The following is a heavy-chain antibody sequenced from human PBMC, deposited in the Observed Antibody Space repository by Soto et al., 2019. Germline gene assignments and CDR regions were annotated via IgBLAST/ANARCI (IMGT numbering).Heavy chain of an antibody. Sequence: EVQLLESGGGLVQPGGSLRLSCAASGFTFSSYAMSWVRQAPGKGLEWVSAISGSGGSTYYADSVKGRFTISRDNSKNTLYLQMNSLRAEVTAVYYCAKDYSSSWGGYYWGQGTLVTVSS. CDR1: GFTFSSYA. V-gene: IGHV3-23*01. J-gene: IGHJ4*02. CDR2: ISGSGGST. CDR3: AKDYSSSWGGYY. D-gene: IGHD6-13*01.